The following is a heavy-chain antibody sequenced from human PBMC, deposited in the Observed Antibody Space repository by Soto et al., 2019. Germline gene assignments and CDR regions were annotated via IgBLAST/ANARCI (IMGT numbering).Heavy chain of an antibody. D-gene: IGHD6-19*01. CDR2: IIPILGIA. CDR3: ASFIAVAGPDAFDI. V-gene: IGHV1-69*02. Sequence: ASVKVSCKGSGGTFSSYTISWVRQAPGQGLEWMGRIIPILGIANYAQKFQGRVTITADKSTSTAYMELSSLRSEDTAVYYCASFIAVAGPDAFDIWGQGTMVTVSS. J-gene: IGHJ3*02. CDR1: GGTFSSYT.